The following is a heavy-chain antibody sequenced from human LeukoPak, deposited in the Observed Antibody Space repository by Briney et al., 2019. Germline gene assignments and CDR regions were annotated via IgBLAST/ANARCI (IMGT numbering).Heavy chain of an antibody. D-gene: IGHD5-18*01. Sequence: GRSLRLSCVVSGFIFSNYAMYWVRQAPGKGLEGVAIIWNDGSNENYADSVKGRYTISRDNSKNTLYLQMNTLRAEDTAVYYCARVDTAMGSLDYWGQGTLVTVSS. CDR1: GFIFSNYA. J-gene: IGHJ4*02. V-gene: IGHV3-33*08. CDR3: ARVDTAMGSLDY. CDR2: IWNDGSNE.